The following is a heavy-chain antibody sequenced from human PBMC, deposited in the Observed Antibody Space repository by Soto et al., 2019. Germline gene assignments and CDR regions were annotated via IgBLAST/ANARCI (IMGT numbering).Heavy chain of an antibody. CDR3: ARDMRLGELLYYYYYMDV. V-gene: IGHV3-49*03. J-gene: IGHJ6*03. Sequence: GRSLRLACTASGFTSGDYAMSWFRQAPGKGLEWVGFITSKAYGGTTEYAASVKGRFTISRDDSKSIAYLQMNSLRAEDTAVYYCARDMRLGELLYYYYYMDVWGKGTTVTVSS. D-gene: IGHD3-10*01. CDR2: ITSKAYGGTT. CDR1: GFTSGDYA.